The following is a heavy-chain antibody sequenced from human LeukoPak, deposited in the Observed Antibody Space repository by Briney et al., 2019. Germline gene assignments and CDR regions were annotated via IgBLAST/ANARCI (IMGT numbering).Heavy chain of an antibody. Sequence: GESLRLSCAASGFTFSDYYMSWIRQAPGKGLEWVSYISSSGSTIYYADSVKGRFTISRDNAKNSLYLQMNSLRAEDTAVYYCARDRITIFGVVDDAFDIWGQGTMVTVSS. CDR3: ARDRITIFGVVDDAFDI. V-gene: IGHV3-11*01. D-gene: IGHD3-3*01. CDR2: ISSSGSTI. CDR1: GFTFSDYY. J-gene: IGHJ3*02.